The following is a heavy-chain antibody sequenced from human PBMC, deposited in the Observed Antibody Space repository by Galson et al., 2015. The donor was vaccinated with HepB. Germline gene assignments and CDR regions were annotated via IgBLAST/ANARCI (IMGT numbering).Heavy chain of an antibody. CDR1: GFTFSSYW. D-gene: IGHD3-9*01. Sequence: SLRLSCAASGFTFSSYWMHWVRQAPGKGLVWVSRINSDGSSTSYADSVKGRFTISRDNAKNTRYLQMNSLRAEDTAVYYCARVLNDYPYGLLVWVHRTTAPAS. CDR2: INSDGSST. CDR3: ARVLNDYPYGLLV. J-gene: IGHJ6*02. V-gene: IGHV3-74*01.